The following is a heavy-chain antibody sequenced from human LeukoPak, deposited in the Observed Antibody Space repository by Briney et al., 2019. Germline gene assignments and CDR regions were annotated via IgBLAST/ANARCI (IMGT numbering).Heavy chain of an antibody. CDR2: INHRGST. V-gene: IGHV4-34*01. J-gene: IGHJ4*02. D-gene: IGHD1-26*01. Sequence: PSETLSLTSAVSGGSFSAYYCSWIRHPPRKGLEWIGEINHRGSTNYNPSLKSRVTISVDTSKNQISLKLNSVTAADTAMYYCASSIATTDYWGQGTLVTVSS. CDR1: GGSFSAYY. CDR3: ASSIATTDY.